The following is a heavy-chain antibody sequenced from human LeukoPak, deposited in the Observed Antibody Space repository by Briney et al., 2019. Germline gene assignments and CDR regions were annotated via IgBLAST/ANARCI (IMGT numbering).Heavy chain of an antibody. CDR2: VSTSNGDT. D-gene: IGHD5-18*01. CDR1: GYNFNRYT. CDR3: ARVSDTSMVTPGFDS. V-gene: IGHV1-18*01. J-gene: IGHJ4*02. Sequence: ASVKVSCKTSGYNFNRYTITWVRQAPGQGLEWMGWVSTSNGDTNYAEKFQGRVTMTTETVTMTAYMELRRLRSGDTAMYFCARVSDTSMVTPGFDSWGQGTLVTVSS.